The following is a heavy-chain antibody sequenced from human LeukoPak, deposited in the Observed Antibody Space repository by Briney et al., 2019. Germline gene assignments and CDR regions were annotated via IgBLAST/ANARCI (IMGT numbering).Heavy chain of an antibody. CDR2: ISYDGSNK. V-gene: IGHV3-30-3*01. D-gene: IGHD2-8*01. J-gene: IGHJ3*02. CDR3: ARDGCFRCHDAFDI. Sequence: PGVSLRLSCAASGFTFSSYAMHWVRQAPGKGLEWVAVISYDGSNKYYADSVKGRFTISRDNSKNTLYLQMNSLRAEDTAVYYCARDGCFRCHDAFDIWGQGTMVTVSS. CDR1: GFTFSSYA.